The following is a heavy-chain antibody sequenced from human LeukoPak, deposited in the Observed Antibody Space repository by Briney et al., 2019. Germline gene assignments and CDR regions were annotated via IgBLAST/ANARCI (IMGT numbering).Heavy chain of an antibody. CDR2: IKQDGSEK. CDR3: AKGKVVPAANFDY. J-gene: IGHJ4*02. CDR1: GFTFSSYW. Sequence: GGSLRLSCAVSGFTFSSYWMSWVRQAPGKGLEWVANIKQDGSEKYYVDSVKGRFTISRDNAKNSLYLQMNSLRAEDTAVYYCAKGKVVPAANFDYWGQGTLVTVSS. V-gene: IGHV3-7*03. D-gene: IGHD2-2*01.